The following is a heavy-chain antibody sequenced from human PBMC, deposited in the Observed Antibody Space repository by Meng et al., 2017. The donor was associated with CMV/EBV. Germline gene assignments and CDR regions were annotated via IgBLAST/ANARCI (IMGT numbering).Heavy chain of an antibody. Sequence: QVELQESGPGLVQPSQPRSLTCTGSGGSISSGDYYWSWIRQPPGKGLEWIGYIYYSGSTYYHPSLKSRVTISVDTSKNQFSLRLSSVTAADTAVYYCAREGDNPFDYWGQGTLVTVSS. CDR2: IYYSGST. CDR3: AREGDNPFDY. J-gene: IGHJ4*02. D-gene: IGHD2-21*02. CDR1: GGSISSGDYY. V-gene: IGHV4-30-4*08.